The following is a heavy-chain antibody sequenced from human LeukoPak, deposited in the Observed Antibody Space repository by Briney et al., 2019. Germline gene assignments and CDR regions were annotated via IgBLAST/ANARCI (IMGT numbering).Heavy chain of an antibody. D-gene: IGHD2/OR15-2a*01. CDR3: ARDNKRPLLFDY. CDR2: ISGSSYYI. J-gene: IGHJ4*02. V-gene: IGHV3-21*01. Sequence: KTGGSLRLSCAASGFTFSSYSMNWVRQAPGKGLEWVSSISGSSYYIYYAESVKGRFTLSRDSTKNSLYLQMNSLRAEDTAVYYCARDNKRPLLFDYWGQGTLVTVSS. CDR1: GFTFSSYS.